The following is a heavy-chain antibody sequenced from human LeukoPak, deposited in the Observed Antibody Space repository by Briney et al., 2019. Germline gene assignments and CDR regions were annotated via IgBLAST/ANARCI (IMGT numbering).Heavy chain of an antibody. J-gene: IGHJ3*02. CDR2: IYTSGST. CDR3: ARDGAPGVEMATINAFDI. V-gene: IGHV4-4*07. Sequence: PSETLSLTCTVSGGSISSYYWSWIRQPAGKGLEWVGRIYTSGSTNYNPPLKSRVTMSVDTSKNQFSLKLSSVNAADTAVYYCARDGAPGVEMATINAFDIWGQGTMVTVSS. CDR1: GGSISSYY. D-gene: IGHD5-24*01.